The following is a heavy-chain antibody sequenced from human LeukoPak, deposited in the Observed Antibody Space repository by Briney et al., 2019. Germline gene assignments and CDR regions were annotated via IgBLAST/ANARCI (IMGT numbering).Heavy chain of an antibody. Sequence: TTSETLSLTCAVSGDSISTTNYYWGWIRQPPGKGLEWIGIIYYSGITHYNPSLKSRVTISVETSKNQFSLKLSSVTAADTAVYYCARGLGGSWLLDYWGQGTLVTVSS. CDR3: ARGLGGSWLLDY. CDR2: IYYSGIT. J-gene: IGHJ4*02. V-gene: IGHV4-39*07. D-gene: IGHD6-13*01. CDR1: GDSISTTNYY.